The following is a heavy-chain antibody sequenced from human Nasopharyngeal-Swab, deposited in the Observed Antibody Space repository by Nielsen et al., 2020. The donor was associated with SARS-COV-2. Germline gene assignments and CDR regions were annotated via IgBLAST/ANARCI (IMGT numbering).Heavy chain of an antibody. CDR3: AKDDVVRGDAFDI. CDR1: GFIFNIYA. J-gene: IGHJ3*02. V-gene: IGHV3-23*01. CDR2: ISASGGST. Sequence: GESLKISCLASGFIFNIYAMAWVRRTPGRGLQWVSGISASGGSTYYTDSVKGRFAVSRDNSRNTLYLQMHSLRVEDTALYYCAKDDVVRGDAFDIWGQGTMVTVSS. D-gene: IGHD3-10*01.